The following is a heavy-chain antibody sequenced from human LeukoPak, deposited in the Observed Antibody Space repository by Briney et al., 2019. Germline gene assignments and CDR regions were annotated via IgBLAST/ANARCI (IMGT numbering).Heavy chain of an antibody. D-gene: IGHD3-22*01. CDR1: GGSISSYY. J-gene: IGHJ4*02. CDR3: ARDSNYYDSSGYYYDY. V-gene: IGHV4-4*07. Sequence: SETLSLTCTVSGGSISSYYWSWIRQPAGKGLEWIGRIYTSGSTNYNPSLKSRVTMSVDTSKNQFSLKLSSVTAADTAVYYCARDSNYYDSSGYYYDYWGQGTLVTVSS. CDR2: IYTSGST.